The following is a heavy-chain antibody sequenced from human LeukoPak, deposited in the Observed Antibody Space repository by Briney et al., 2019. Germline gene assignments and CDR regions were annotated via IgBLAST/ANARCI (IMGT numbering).Heavy chain of an antibody. Sequence: SETLSLTCAVSVGSVSGYYWSWIRQPPGKGPEWIGKISHSGSTNYNPSLKSRVTISVDTSTNQFSLNLSSVTAADTAVYYCARSANAFDIWGQGTMVTVSS. CDR2: ISHSGST. CDR3: ARSANAFDI. J-gene: IGHJ3*02. CDR1: VGSVSGYY. V-gene: IGHV4-34*01.